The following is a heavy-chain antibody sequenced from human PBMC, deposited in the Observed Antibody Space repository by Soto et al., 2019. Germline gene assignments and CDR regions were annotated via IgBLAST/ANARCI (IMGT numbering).Heavy chain of an antibody. Sequence: QVQLQQWGAGLLKPSETLSLTCAVYGGSFSGYYWSWIRQPPGKGLEWIGEINHSGSTNYNPSLKRRVTISVATSKNQFSLKLSSVTAADTAVYYCARGRVDGVLMVYASRDYYFDYWGQGTLVTVSS. CDR3: ARGRVDGVLMVYASRDYYFDY. CDR2: INHSGST. CDR1: GGSFSGYY. J-gene: IGHJ4*02. V-gene: IGHV4-34*01. D-gene: IGHD2-8*01.